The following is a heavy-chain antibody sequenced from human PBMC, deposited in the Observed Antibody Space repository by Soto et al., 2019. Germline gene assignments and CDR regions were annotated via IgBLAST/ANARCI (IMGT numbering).Heavy chain of an antibody. J-gene: IGHJ2*01. V-gene: IGHV1-69*01. CDR3: AIGYSYGSDWYFDL. CDR1: GGTFSSYA. D-gene: IGHD5-18*01. CDR2: IIHIFGTA. Sequence: QVQLVQSGAEVKKPGSSVKVSCKASGGTFSSYAISWVRQAPGQGIEWMGGIIHIFGTANYAQKFQGRVTITADESTSTAYMELSSLRSEDTAVYYCAIGYSYGSDWYFDLWGRGTLVTVSS.